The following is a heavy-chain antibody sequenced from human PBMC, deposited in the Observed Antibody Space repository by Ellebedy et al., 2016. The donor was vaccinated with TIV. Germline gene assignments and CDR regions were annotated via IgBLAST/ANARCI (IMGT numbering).Heavy chain of an antibody. CDR2: LYSGGSI. Sequence: GESLKISXAASGFPFSTFDMSWVRQAPGKGPEWVSVLYSGGSIDYADSVKGRFTVSRDISKNTVYLQMNSLRVEDTAVYYCAREAGYYGSGRGGFDIWGQGTMVTVSS. CDR1: GFPFSTFD. CDR3: AREAGYYGSGRGGFDI. V-gene: IGHV3-53*01. J-gene: IGHJ3*02. D-gene: IGHD3-10*01.